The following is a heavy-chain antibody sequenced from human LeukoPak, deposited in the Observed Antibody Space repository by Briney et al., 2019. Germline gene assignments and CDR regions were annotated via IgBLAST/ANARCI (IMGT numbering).Heavy chain of an antibody. V-gene: IGHV4-39*02. Sequence: SDPLSLTCTVSGGSLSISRDYGGWIRQPPGKGLEWIGSLYYSGHTYYHPSLKSRVTISVHTSINQFSLMLSSVTAADTVVYYCARDIAGAGRGDYMDVWSKGTTVTISS. CDR1: GGSLSISRDY. CDR2: LYYSGHT. CDR3: ARDIAGAGRGDYMDV. J-gene: IGHJ6*03. D-gene: IGHD6-19*01.